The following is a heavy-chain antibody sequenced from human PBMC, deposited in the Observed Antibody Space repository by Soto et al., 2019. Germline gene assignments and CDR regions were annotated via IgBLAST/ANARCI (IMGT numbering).Heavy chain of an antibody. D-gene: IGHD3-22*01. J-gene: IGHJ4*02. V-gene: IGHV3-64*01. CDR2: ISSNGGST. CDR3: ARENFFTTAYYFDY. CDR1: GFTFSSYA. Sequence: GGSLRLSCAASGFTFSSYAMHWVRQAPGKGLEYVSAISSNGGSTYYANSVKGRFTISRDNSKNTLYLQMGSLRAEDMAVYYCARENFFTTAYYFDYWGQGTLVTVSS.